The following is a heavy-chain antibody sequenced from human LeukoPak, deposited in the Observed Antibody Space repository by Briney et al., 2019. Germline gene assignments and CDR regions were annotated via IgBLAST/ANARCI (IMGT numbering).Heavy chain of an antibody. CDR1: GFTFSSYG. D-gene: IGHD3-22*01. V-gene: IGHV3-30*03. Sequence: PGGSLRLSCAASGFTFSSYGMHWVRQAPGKGLEWVAVISYDGSNKYYADSGKGRFTISRDNSKNTLYLQMISLRAEDMAVYYCARDRRSRGGFYYDSRGLDYWGQGTLVTVSS. CDR2: ISYDGSNK. CDR3: ARDRRSRGGFYYDSRGLDY. J-gene: IGHJ4*02.